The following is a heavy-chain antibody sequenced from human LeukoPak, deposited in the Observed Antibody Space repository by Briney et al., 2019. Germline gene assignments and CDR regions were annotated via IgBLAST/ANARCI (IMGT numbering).Heavy chain of an antibody. V-gene: IGHV3-30*02. CDR3: AKGVGGSANYYYMDV. D-gene: IGHD3-10*01. J-gene: IGHJ6*03. CDR2: IPYDGSNK. Sequence: EXXAFIPYDGSNKYYADSMKGRFTISRDNSKNTLYLQMNSLRDEDTAVYYCAKGVGGSANYYYMDVWGKGTTVTVSS.